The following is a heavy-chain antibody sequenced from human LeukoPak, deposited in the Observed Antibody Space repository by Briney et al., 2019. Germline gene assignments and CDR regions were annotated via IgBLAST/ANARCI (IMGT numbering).Heavy chain of an antibody. CDR3: ARDGCGSTSCYHYELTS. D-gene: IGHD2-2*01. V-gene: IGHV3-33*01. Sequence: PWGSLRLSCVASGFTFRNYGMHWVRQAPGKGLEWVAVIWYDGSNKYYADSVKGRFTISRDNSKNTLYLQMNSLRAEDTAVYYCARDGCGSTSCYHYELTSWGQGTLVTVSS. CDR1: GFTFRNYG. J-gene: IGHJ5*02. CDR2: IWYDGSNK.